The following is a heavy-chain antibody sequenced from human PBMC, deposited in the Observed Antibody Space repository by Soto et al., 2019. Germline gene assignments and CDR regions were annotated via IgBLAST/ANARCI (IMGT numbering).Heavy chain of an antibody. V-gene: IGHV3-33*01. CDR2: IWYDGSNK. CDR3: ARDLARYYYYYMDV. J-gene: IGHJ6*03. Sequence: GGSLRLSCAASGFTFSSYGMHWVRQAPGKGLEWVAVIWYDGSNKYYADSVKGRFTISRDNSKNTLYLQMNSLRAEDTAVYYCARDLARYYYYYMDVWGKGTTVTVSS. CDR1: GFTFSSYG.